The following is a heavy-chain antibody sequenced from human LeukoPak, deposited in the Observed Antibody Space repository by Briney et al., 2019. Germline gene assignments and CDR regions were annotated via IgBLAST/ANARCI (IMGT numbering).Heavy chain of an antibody. D-gene: IGHD1-1*01. CDR3: ARVNINNWHSCDY. V-gene: IGHV4-4*02. CDR2: IYHSGSP. Sequence: SETLSLTCAVSGGSISSNNWWGWVRQPPGQGLEWIGEIYHSGSPNYNPSLKSRVTISVDKSRNHFSLSLSSVTAADTAVYYCARVNINNWHSCDYWGQGTLVTVSS. CDR1: GGSISSNNW. J-gene: IGHJ4*02.